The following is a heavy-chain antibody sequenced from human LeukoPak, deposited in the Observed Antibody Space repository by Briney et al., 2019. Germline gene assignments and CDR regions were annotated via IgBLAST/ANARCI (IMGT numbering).Heavy chain of an antibody. CDR1: GFTFSSYA. CDR3: AKDRLRVVVEN. Sequence: GGSLRLSCAASGFTFSSYAMSWVRQAPGKGLEWVSAISGSGGSTYYADSVKGRFTISRDNSKNTLYLQMNSLRAEDTAVYYYAKDRLRVVVENWGQGTLVTVSS. CDR2: ISGSGGST. J-gene: IGHJ4*02. D-gene: IGHD2-2*01. V-gene: IGHV3-23*01.